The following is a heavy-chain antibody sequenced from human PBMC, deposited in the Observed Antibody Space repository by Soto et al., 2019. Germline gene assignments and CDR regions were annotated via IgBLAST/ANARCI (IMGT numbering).Heavy chain of an antibody. CDR3: AIDLAKGGRRARFDY. J-gene: IGHJ4*02. CDR1: GYTFTVYY. D-gene: IGHD6-25*01. CDR2: INPKSGGT. Sequence: ASVKVSCKASGYTFTVYYIHWGGQAPGQGHEWMGWINPKSGGTMYPQKFQGRVTMTWDTSISTAYMALTRLRSDDTAVYYCAIDLAKGGRRARFDYRGQGTLVTVSS. V-gene: IGHV1-2*02.